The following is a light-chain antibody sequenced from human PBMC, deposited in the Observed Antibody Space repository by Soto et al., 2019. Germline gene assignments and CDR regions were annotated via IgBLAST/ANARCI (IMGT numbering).Light chain of an antibody. J-gene: IGKJ4*01. V-gene: IGKV1-5*01. Sequence: DIQMTQSPSTLSASVGDRVTITCRASQSISSWLAWYQQKPGKVPKLLIYDASSLQSGVPSRFSGSGSGTEFTLTISSLQPDDIATYFCPQYHTYPLTFGGGTKVEI. CDR1: QSISSW. CDR2: DAS. CDR3: PQYHTYPLT.